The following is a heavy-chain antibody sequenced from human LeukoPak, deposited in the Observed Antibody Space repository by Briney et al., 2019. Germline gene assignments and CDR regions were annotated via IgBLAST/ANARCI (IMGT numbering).Heavy chain of an antibody. CDR2: TYYRSKWSN. CDR3: VRSRGGDFDH. J-gene: IGHJ4*02. CDR1: GDSVSSNSVA. Sequence: SQTLSLTCAISGDSVSSNSVAWNWIRQPPSRGLEWLGRTYYRSKWSNDYAVSVRSRITINPDTSKNQFSLQLNSVTPADAAVYYCVRSRGGDFDHWGQGTLVTVSS. V-gene: IGHV6-1*01. D-gene: IGHD3-16*01.